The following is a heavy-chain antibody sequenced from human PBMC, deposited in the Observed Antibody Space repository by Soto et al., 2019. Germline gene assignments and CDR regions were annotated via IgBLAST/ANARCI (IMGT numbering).Heavy chain of an antibody. J-gene: IGHJ5*02. D-gene: IGHD2-21*02. Sequence: SETLSLTCTVSGGSISSGDYYWSWIRQPPGKGLEWIGYIYYSGSTYYNPSLKSRVTISVDTSKNQFSLKLSSVTAADTAVYYCARDPLAYCGGDCYLPWGQGTLVTVSS. V-gene: IGHV4-30-4*01. CDR3: ARDPLAYCGGDCYLP. CDR1: GGSISSGDYY. CDR2: IYYSGST.